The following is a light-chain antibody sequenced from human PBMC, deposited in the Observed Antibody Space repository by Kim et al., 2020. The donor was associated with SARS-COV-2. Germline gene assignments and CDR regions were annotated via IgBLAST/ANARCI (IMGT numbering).Light chain of an antibody. V-gene: IGKV3-15*01. CDR3: QQYNDWPPGDT. J-gene: IGKJ2*01. CDR2: GAS. CDR1: QSVSNN. Sequence: SPGERATLSCRASQSVSNNLAWYQQKTAQAPRLVIYGASTRATGIPARFSGSGSGTEFTLTISSLQSEDFAVYYCQQYNDWPPGDTFGQGTKLEI.